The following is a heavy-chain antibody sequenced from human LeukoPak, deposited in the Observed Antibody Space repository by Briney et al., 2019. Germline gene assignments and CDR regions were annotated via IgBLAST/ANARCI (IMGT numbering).Heavy chain of an antibody. J-gene: IGHJ4*02. V-gene: IGHV3-21*01. D-gene: IGHD3-16*01. CDR3: ARDVWGDRDSYFDS. Sequence: PGGSLRLSCAVSGFPFSDYSMNWVRQAPGKGLEWVSSTSSSSSFIYYADSVKGRFTISRDNAKNSVYLQMNSLRAEDTAVYFCARDVWGDRDSYFDSWGQGTLVTVSS. CDR1: GFPFSDYS. CDR2: TSSSSSFI.